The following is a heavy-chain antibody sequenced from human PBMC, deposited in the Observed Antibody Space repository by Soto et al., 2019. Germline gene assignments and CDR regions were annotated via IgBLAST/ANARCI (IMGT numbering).Heavy chain of an antibody. CDR2: IWYDGSNK. CDR1: GFTFSSYG. CDR3: ARDGGYSSGWYALRAGGMDV. Sequence: QVQLVESGGGVVQPGRSLRLSCAASGFTFSSYGMHWVRQAPGKGLEWVAVIWYDGSNKYYADSVKGRFTISRDNSKNTLYLQMNSLRAEDTAVYYCARDGGYSSGWYALRAGGMDVWGQGTTVTVSS. D-gene: IGHD6-19*01. J-gene: IGHJ6*02. V-gene: IGHV3-33*01.